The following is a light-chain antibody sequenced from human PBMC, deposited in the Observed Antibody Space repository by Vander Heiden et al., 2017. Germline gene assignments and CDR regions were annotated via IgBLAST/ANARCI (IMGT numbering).Light chain of an antibody. CDR2: KAS. CDR1: QNIGNW. J-gene: IGKJ3*01. V-gene: IGKV1-5*03. CDR3: QQHNSYSLGT. Sequence: DIQMTQSPYTRSASSGDRVTITCRASQNIGNWLAWYKQKPGKAPNLLIYKASSLESGVPSRFSGSGPGTEFTLTISSLQPDDFATYYCQQHNSYSLGTFGPGTKVDIK.